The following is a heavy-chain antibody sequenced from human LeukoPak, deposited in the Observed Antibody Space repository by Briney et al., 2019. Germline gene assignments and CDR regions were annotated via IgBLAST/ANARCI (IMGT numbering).Heavy chain of an antibody. CDR3: ASGYTSGG. V-gene: IGHV3-7*05. CDR2: INQHGSEK. Sequence: GGSLRLSCAASGFTFSSYWMTWVRQAPGKGLEWEANINQHGSEKYYVDSVKGRFSISRDNAKNSLYLQMNSLRAEDTAVYYCASGYTSGGWGQGTMVTVSS. J-gene: IGHJ3*01. CDR1: GFTFSSYW. D-gene: IGHD6-19*01.